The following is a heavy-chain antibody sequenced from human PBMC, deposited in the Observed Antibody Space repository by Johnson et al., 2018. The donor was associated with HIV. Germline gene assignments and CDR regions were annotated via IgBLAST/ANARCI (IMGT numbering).Heavy chain of an antibody. CDR2: IRWNSGRI. Sequence: EVQLVESGGGLVQPGRSLRLSCAASGLTFDDYAMHWVRQAPGKGLEWVSGIRWNSGRIGYADSVKGRFTISRANAKNSLYLQMNSLRAEDTAVYCCAKARSGVPGAFEIWGQGTMVTVSS. CDR3: AKARSGVPGAFEI. V-gene: IGHV3-9*01. CDR1: GLTFDDYA. D-gene: IGHD6-19*01. J-gene: IGHJ3*02.